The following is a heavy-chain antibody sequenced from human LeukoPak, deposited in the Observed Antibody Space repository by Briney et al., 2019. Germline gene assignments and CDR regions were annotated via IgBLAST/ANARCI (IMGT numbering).Heavy chain of an antibody. D-gene: IGHD6-19*01. CDR3: ATRGSELPFDY. Sequence: GGSLRLSCAASGFTFSSYSMNWVRQAPGKGLEWVSYISSSSSTIYYADSVKGRFTISRDNAKNSLYLQMNSLRAEDTAVYYCATRGSELPFDYWGQGTLVTVSS. V-gene: IGHV3-48*01. CDR1: GFTFSSYS. J-gene: IGHJ4*02. CDR2: ISSSSSTI.